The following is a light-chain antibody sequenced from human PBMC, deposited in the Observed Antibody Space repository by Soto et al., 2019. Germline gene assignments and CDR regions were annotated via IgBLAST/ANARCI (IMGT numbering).Light chain of an antibody. CDR3: QKHDGVPL. V-gene: IGKV1-33*01. J-gene: IGKJ3*01. CDR2: DAS. Sequence: DIQLTQSPSSLSASVGDRVTITCQASQDISNHLNWYQQKPGTAPNLLIYDASDLETGVPSRFSGGGSGTFFSFAINSLQPEDIATYYCQKHDGVPLFGPGTNVEIK. CDR1: QDISNH.